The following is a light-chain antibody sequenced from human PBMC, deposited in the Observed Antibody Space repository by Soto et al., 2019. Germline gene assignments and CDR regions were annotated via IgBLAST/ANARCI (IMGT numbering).Light chain of an antibody. CDR2: TAS. Sequence: DIQMTQSPSSLSASVGDRVTITCRASQGIGNSLAWDQQKPGRVPNLLMYTASTLLSGLRSRFSGSGAGTDFPLTISSLQPEDVATYYCQKYDSAPWTFGQGTKVEIK. V-gene: IGKV1-27*01. J-gene: IGKJ1*01. CDR1: QGIGNS. CDR3: QKYDSAPWT.